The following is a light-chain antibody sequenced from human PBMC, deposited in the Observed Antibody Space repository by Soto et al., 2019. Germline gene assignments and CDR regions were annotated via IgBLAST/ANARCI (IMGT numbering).Light chain of an antibody. CDR3: QQTYSSPIT. CDR1: QTISSY. Sequence: DIQMTQSPSSLYASVGDRVTITCRASQTISSYLNWYQQKPGKVPKLLIYASTNLQSGVPLRFSGLGAGTDFTLTIRNLQPEDFATYYCQQTYSSPITFGQGTRLEIK. CDR2: AST. J-gene: IGKJ5*01. V-gene: IGKV1-39*01.